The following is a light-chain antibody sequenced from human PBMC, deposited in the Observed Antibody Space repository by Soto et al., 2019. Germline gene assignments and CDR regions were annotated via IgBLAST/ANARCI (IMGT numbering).Light chain of an antibody. CDR1: SSDVGSYSR. Sequence: QSVLTQPPSVSGSPGQSGTISCTGTSSDVGSYSRVSWYQQPPGTAPTLMIYGVSYRPSGVPDRFSGSKSGNTASLTISGLQAEDEADYYCSSYTSSSTYVFGTGTKVTV. V-gene: IGLV2-18*02. CDR2: GVS. CDR3: SSYTSSSTYV. J-gene: IGLJ1*01.